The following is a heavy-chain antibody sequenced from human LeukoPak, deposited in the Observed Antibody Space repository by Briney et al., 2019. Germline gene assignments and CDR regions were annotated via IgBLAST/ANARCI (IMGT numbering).Heavy chain of an antibody. CDR2: IKQDGSEK. V-gene: IGHV3-7*01. Sequence: GGSLRLSCAASGFTFSRYWMSWVRQAPGKGLEWVANIKQDGSEKYYVDSVKGRFTISRDNAKNSLYLQMNSLRAEDTAVYYCARVGFGELPEQNDYWGQGTLVTVSS. J-gene: IGHJ4*02. CDR1: GFTFSRYW. CDR3: ARVGFGELPEQNDY. D-gene: IGHD3-10*01.